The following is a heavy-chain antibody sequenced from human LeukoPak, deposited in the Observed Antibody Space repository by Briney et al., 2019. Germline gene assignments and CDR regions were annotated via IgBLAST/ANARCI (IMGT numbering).Heavy chain of an antibody. CDR3: ATGVATAFTY. D-gene: IGHD5-18*01. CDR2: INPNCGDT. J-gene: IGHJ4*02. CDR1: GYTFTAYY. V-gene: IGHV1-2*02. Sequence: ASVKVSCKASGYTFTAYYIHWVRQAPGQGLEWMAFINPNCGDTYSAPQFQGRVTMTRDTSISTASMELSWLSSDDTAVYYCATGVATAFTYWGQGTLVTVSS.